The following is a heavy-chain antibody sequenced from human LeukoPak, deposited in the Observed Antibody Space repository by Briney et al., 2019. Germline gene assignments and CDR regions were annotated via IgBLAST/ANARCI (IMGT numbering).Heavy chain of an antibody. CDR1: GFTFRSYG. CDR3: AKPRGGYYFDY. V-gene: IGHV3-30*18. CDR2: ISHDGGNK. Sequence: GRSLRLSCAASGFTFRSYGMHWVRQGPGKGLEWVALISHDGGNKNYTDSVKGRFTISRDNSKNTVYLQMNSLRPGDTAVYYCAKPRGGYYFDYWGQGTLVTVSS. D-gene: IGHD3-3*01. J-gene: IGHJ4*02.